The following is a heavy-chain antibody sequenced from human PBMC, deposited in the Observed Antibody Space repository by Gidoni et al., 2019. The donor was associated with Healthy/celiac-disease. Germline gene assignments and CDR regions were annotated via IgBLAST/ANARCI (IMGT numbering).Heavy chain of an antibody. J-gene: IGHJ5*02. CDR3: ARRDGSGSYYPSYNWFDP. CDR2: IDPSDSYT. CDR1: GYSFTSYW. Sequence: DVQLVQSGAEVKKPGESLRISCKGSGYSFTSYWISWVRQMPGKGLEWMGRIDPSDSYTNDSPSFQAHVTISADKSISTAYLQWSSLKASDTAMYYCARRDGSGSYYPSYNWFDPWGQGTLVTVSS. V-gene: IGHV5-10-1*03. D-gene: IGHD3-10*01.